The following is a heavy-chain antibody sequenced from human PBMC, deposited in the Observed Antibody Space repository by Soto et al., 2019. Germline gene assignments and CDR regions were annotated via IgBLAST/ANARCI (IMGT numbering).Heavy chain of an antibody. CDR2: IYPGDSDT. CDR1: GYSFTSYW. D-gene: IGHD3-10*01. J-gene: IGHJ4*02. V-gene: IGHV5-51*01. CDR3: ARLWFGDLLFFYS. Sequence: GESLKISCKGSGYSFTSYWIGWVRQMPGKGLEWMGIIYPGDSDTRYSPSFQGQVTISADKSISTAYLQWSSLKASDTAMYYFARLWFGDLLFFYSWGQGTLVPVSA.